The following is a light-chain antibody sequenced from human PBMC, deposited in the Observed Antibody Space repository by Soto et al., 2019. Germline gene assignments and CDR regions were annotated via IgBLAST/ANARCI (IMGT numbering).Light chain of an antibody. CDR2: GAS. Sequence: EIVMTQSPATLSVSQGERATLSCRASKSVRRNLAWYQQKPGQAPRLLIYGASTRATGIPARFSGSGSGTEFTLTISSLQSEDFAVYYCQQYNNWPGTFGPGTKVDIK. J-gene: IGKJ3*01. CDR3: QQYNNWPGT. CDR1: KSVRRN. V-gene: IGKV3-15*01.